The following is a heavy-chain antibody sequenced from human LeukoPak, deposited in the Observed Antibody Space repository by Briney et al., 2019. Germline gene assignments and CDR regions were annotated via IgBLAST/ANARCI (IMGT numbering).Heavy chain of an antibody. D-gene: IGHD3-3*01. CDR1: GGSFSGYY. CDR3: ASYDFWSGQPYFDY. Sequence: SETLSLTCAVYGGSFSGYYWSWIRQPPGKGLEWIGEINHSGSTNYNPSLKSRVTISVDTSKNQFSLKLSSVTAADTAVYYCASYDFWSGQPYFDYWGQGTLVTVSS. V-gene: IGHV4-34*01. CDR2: INHSGST. J-gene: IGHJ4*02.